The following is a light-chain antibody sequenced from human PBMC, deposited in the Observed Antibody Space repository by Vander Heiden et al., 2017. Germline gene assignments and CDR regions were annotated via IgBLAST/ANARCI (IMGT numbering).Light chain of an antibody. CDR1: SSDVGGYNY. CDR3: SSYAGSNNLFV. J-gene: IGLJ1*01. CDR2: EVS. V-gene: IGLV2-8*01. Sequence: QSALTQPPSASGSPGQSVTISCTGTSSDVGGYNYVSWYQQHPGKAPKRMIYEVSQRPSGVPDRFSGSKSGNTASLTVSGLQAEDEADYYCSSYAGSNNLFVFGTGTKVTVL.